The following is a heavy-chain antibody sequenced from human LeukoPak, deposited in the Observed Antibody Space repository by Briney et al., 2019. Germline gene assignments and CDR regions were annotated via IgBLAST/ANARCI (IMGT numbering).Heavy chain of an antibody. CDR3: ARDETGYCSSTSCSYAFDI. V-gene: IGHV3-33*01. CDR1: GFTFSSYG. J-gene: IGHJ3*02. CDR2: IWYDGSNK. D-gene: IGHD2-2*01. Sequence: GRPLRLSCAASGFTFSSYGMHWVRQAPGKGLEWVAVIWYDGSNKYYADSVKGRFTISRDNSKNTLYLQMNSLRAEDTAVYYCARDETGYCSSTSCSYAFDIWGQGTMVTVSS.